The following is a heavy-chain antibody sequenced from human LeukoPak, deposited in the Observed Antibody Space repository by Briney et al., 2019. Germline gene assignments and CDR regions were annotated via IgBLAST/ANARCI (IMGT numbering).Heavy chain of an antibody. D-gene: IGHD6-13*01. CDR3: ARSVGRVAAAGIISQGISQSYYYYYYGMDV. CDR2: IKQDGSEK. Sequence: HPGGSLRLSCAASGFTFSSYWMSWVRQAPGKGLEWVANIKQDGSEKYYVDSVKGRFTISRDNAKNSLYLQMNSLRAEDTAVYYCARSVGRVAAAGIISQGISQSYYYYYYGMDVWGQGTTVTVSS. J-gene: IGHJ6*02. V-gene: IGHV3-7*01. CDR1: GFTFSSYW.